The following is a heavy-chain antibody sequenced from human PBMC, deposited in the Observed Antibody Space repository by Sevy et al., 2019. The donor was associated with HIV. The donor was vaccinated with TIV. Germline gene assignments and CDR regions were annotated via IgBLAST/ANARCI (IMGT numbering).Heavy chain of an antibody. CDR2: IRYDGSNK. D-gene: IGHD3-22*01. J-gene: IGHJ4*02. V-gene: IGHV3-30*02. Sequence: EGSLRLSCAASGFTFSKYGMHWVHQAPGKELEWVALIRYDGSNKYYADSVKGRFTISRDNSKNTLYLQMNSLRAEDTAVYYCVRGADCYDSSGANCDYWGQGTLVTVSS. CDR3: VRGADCYDSSGANCDY. CDR1: GFTFSKYG.